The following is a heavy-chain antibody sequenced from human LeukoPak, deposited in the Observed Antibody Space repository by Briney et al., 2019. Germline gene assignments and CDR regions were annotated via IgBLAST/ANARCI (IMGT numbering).Heavy chain of an antibody. D-gene: IGHD1-14*01. Sequence: ASVKVSCKASGYTFTSYYMHWVRQAPGQGLEWMGIINPSGGSTSYAQRFQGRVTMTRDMSTSTVYMELSSLRSEDTAVYYCARDLGRRIYNPWGQGTLVTVSS. J-gene: IGHJ5*02. CDR3: ARDLGRRIYNP. CDR1: GYTFTSYY. V-gene: IGHV1-46*01. CDR2: INPSGGST.